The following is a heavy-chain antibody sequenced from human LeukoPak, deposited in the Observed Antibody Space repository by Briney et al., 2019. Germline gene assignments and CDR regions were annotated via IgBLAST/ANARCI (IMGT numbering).Heavy chain of an antibody. CDR1: GYTFTGYY. J-gene: IGHJ4*02. CDR2: INPNSGGT. CDR3: ATETPPSGTYSVHFDS. Sequence: RGASVKVSCKASGYTFTGYYMHWVRQAPGQGLEWMGWINPNSGGTNYAQKFQGRVTMTRDTSISTAYMELSRLRSDDTAVYYCATETPPSGTYSVHFDSWGQGTLVTVSS. D-gene: IGHD1-26*01. V-gene: IGHV1-2*02.